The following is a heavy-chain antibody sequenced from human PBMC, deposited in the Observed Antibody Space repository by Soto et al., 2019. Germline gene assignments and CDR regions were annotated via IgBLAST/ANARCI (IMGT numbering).Heavy chain of an antibody. D-gene: IGHD6-13*01. CDR3: ARDGGIAAAGPRVFDY. CDR2: IIPIFGTA. V-gene: IGHV1-69*13. J-gene: IGHJ4*02. CDR1: GGTFSRYA. Sequence: GASVKVSCKASGGTFSRYAISWVRQAPGQGLEWMGGIIPIFGTANYAQKFQGRVTITADESTSTAYMELSSLRSEDTAVYYCARDGGIAAAGPRVFDYWGQGTLVTVSS.